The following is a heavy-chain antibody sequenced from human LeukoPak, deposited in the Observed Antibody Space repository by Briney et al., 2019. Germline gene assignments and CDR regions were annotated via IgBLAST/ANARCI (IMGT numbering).Heavy chain of an antibody. V-gene: IGHV3-9*01. CDR3: AKDLGWYEDLDYGMDV. CDR2: ISWNSGSI. D-gene: IGHD6-19*01. Sequence: GGSLRLSCAASGFTFSSYAMHWVRHAPGKGLEWVSGISWNSGSIGYADSVKGRFTISRDNAKNSLYLQMNSLRAEDTALYYCAKDLGWYEDLDYGMDVRGQGTTVTVSS. CDR1: GFTFSSYA. J-gene: IGHJ6*02.